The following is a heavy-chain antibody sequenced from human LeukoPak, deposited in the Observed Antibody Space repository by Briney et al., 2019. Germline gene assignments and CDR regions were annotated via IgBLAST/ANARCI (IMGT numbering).Heavy chain of an antibody. V-gene: IGHV3-74*01. Sequence: AGGSLRLSCAASGLAFSAYKMHWVRQAPRKGLVWVSRISTDGYTTDYADFVQGRFTASRDNTKNTLYLQMNSLRAEDTAVYYCAKDKTTVTPRGLDIWGQGTMVTVSS. D-gene: IGHD4-17*01. CDR3: AKDKTTVTPRGLDI. CDR1: GLAFSAYK. CDR2: ISTDGYTT. J-gene: IGHJ3*02.